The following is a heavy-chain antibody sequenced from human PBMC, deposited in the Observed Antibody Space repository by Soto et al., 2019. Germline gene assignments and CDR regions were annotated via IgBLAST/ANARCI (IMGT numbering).Heavy chain of an antibody. J-gene: IGHJ6*02. V-gene: IGHV1-18*04. Sequence: ASAKVSCKASGYTFTSSGIRWLRQAPGQGLAWLGLISAYNGNTNYAQKLQGRVTMTTDTSTSTADMELRRLRSDDTAVYYCARDLGYCSSTSCPGDYYYGMDVWGQGTTVTVSS. CDR1: GYTFTSSG. D-gene: IGHD2-2*01. CDR3: ARDLGYCSSTSCPGDYYYGMDV. CDR2: ISAYNGNT.